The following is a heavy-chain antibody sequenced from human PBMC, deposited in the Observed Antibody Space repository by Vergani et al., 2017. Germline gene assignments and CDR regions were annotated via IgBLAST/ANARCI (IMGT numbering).Heavy chain of an antibody. CDR2: ISWNSGSI. CDR3: AKDLDYVSYGMDV. CDR1: GFTFDDYA. Sequence: EVQLVESGGGLVQPGRSLRLSCAASGFTFDDYAMHWVRQAPGKGLEWVSGISWNSGSIGYADSVKGRFTISRDNAKNSLYLQMNSLRAEDTALYYCAKDLDYVSYGMDVWGQGTTVTVSS. V-gene: IGHV3-9*01. J-gene: IGHJ6*02. D-gene: IGHD3-16*01.